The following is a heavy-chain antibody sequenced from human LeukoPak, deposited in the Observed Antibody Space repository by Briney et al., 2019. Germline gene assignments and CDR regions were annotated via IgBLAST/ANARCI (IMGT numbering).Heavy chain of an antibody. J-gene: IGHJ4*02. CDR3: ARVGYYDSSGYYYFDY. Sequence: SETLSLTCTVSGGSISSYYWSWIRQPPGKGLEWIGYICYSGSTNYNPSLKSRVTISVDTSKNQFSLRLSSVTAADTAVYYCARVGYYDSSGYYYFDYWGQGTLVTVSS. CDR1: GGSISSYY. D-gene: IGHD3-22*01. CDR2: ICYSGST. V-gene: IGHV4-59*01.